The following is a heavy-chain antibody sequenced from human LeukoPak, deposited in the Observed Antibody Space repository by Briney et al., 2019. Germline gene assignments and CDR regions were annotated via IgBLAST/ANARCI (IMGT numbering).Heavy chain of an antibody. CDR2: ITPILGIA. CDR1: GGTFSSYA. CDR3: ARALAVAYYYYYGMDV. Sequence: GASVKVSCKASGGTFSSYAISWVRQAPGQGLEWMGRITPILGIANYAQKFQGRVTITADKSTSTAYMELSSLRSEDTAVYYCARALAVAYYYYYGMDVWGQGTTVTVSS. V-gene: IGHV1-69*04. D-gene: IGHD6-19*01. J-gene: IGHJ6*02.